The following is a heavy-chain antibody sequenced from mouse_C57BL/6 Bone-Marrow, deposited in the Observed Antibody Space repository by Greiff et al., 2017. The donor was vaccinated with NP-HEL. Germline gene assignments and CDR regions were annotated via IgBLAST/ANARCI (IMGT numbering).Heavy chain of an antibody. Sequence: QVQLQQPWAELVKPGASVKLSCKASGYTFTSYWMHWVKQRPGQGLEWIGMIHPNSGSTNYNEKFKSKATLTVDKSSSTAYMQLSSLTSEDSAVYYCARGGGSSLWFAYWGQGTLVTVSA. CDR3: ARGGGSSLWFAY. D-gene: IGHD1-1*01. J-gene: IGHJ3*01. CDR1: GYTFTSYW. V-gene: IGHV1-64*01. CDR2: IHPNSGST.